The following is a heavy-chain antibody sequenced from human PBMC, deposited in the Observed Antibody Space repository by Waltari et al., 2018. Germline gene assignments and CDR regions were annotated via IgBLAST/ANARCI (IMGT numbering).Heavy chain of an antibody. D-gene: IGHD5-12*01. J-gene: IGHJ4*02. Sequence: QVQLQQWGAGLLKPSDTLSLTCGVSTDSFSGYPWISVRRPPGKGLEWLGEVSEIGGTPYTPSLKSRVTISVDASEKKFSLKLSSVTAADTAVYYCARAFDSGYDSYYFDSWGQGTLVTVSS. CDR3: ARAFDSGYDSYYFDS. CDR2: VSEIGGT. V-gene: IGHV4-34*01. CDR1: TDSFSGYP.